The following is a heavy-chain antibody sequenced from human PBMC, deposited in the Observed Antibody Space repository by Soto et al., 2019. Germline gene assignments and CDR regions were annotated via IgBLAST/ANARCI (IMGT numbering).Heavy chain of an antibody. Sequence: EVQLLESGGGLVQPGGSLRLSCAASGFTFSNYAMNWVRQAPGKGLEWVSAIGGSGGSTYYADSVKGRFTISRDNSKNTLHLQMTSLRADDTAVYYCATDRQYYSYGMDVWGQGTTVAVSS. CDR3: ATDRQYYSYGMDV. CDR1: GFTFSNYA. J-gene: IGHJ6*02. V-gene: IGHV3-23*01. CDR2: IGGSGGST.